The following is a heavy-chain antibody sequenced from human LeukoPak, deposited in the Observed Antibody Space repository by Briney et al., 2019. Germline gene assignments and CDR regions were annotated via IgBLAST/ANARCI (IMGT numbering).Heavy chain of an antibody. Sequence: PSETLSLTCTVSGGSISSSSYYWGWIRQPPGKGLEWIGSIYYSGSTYYNPSLKSRVTISVDTSKNQFSLKLSSVTAADTAVYYCARFRQQQDVFFDYWGQGTLVTVSS. V-gene: IGHV4-39*01. CDR3: ARFRQQQDVFFDY. CDR2: IYYSGST. CDR1: GGSISSSSYY. D-gene: IGHD6-13*01. J-gene: IGHJ4*02.